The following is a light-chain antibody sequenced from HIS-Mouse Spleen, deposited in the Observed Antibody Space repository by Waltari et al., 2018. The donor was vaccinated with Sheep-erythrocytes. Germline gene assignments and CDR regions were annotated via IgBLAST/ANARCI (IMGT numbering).Light chain of an antibody. CDR2: YKSDSDK. CDR3: CSYAGSYTWV. Sequence: QAVLTQPSSLSASPGASASLTCTLRSGINVGTYRIYWYQQKPGSPPQYLLRYKSDSDKQQGSRVPRRFSGSKDASANAVILLISGLQAEDEADYYCCSYAGSYTWVFGGGTKLTVL. J-gene: IGLJ3*02. V-gene: IGLV5-45*03. CDR1: SGINVGTYR.